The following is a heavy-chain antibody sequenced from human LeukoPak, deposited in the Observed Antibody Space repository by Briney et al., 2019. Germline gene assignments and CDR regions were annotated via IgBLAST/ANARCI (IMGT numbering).Heavy chain of an antibody. CDR1: GGSISSSSYY. D-gene: IGHD2-15*01. CDR2: IYYSGST. Sequence: SETLSLTCTVSGGSISSSSYYWGWIRQPPGKGLEWIGSIYYSGSTYYNPSLKSRVTISVDTSKSQFSLKLSSVTAADTAVYYCAREFLYCSGGSCYLGLYDYWGQGTLVTVSS. V-gene: IGHV4-39*01. J-gene: IGHJ4*02. CDR3: AREFLYCSGGSCYLGLYDY.